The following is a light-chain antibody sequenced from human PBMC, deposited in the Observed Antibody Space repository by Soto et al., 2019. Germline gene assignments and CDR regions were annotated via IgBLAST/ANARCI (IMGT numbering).Light chain of an antibody. CDR3: ASWDDSLNIWI. V-gene: IGLV1-44*01. CDR2: KTD. J-gene: IGLJ2*01. CDR1: SANIERNN. Sequence: QSVMTQSPSASGTPGQRVTISCSGSSANIERNNENWYQQFPGTAPKLLIYKTDQRPSGIPDRFSGSKSGTSASLAISGLQSEDEADYYCASWDDSLNIWIFGGGTKLTVL.